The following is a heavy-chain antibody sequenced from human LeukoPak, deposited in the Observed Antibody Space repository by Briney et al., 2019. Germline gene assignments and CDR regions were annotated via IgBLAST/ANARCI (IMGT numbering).Heavy chain of an antibody. CDR1: GYTFISYG. D-gene: IGHD2-15*01. CDR2: ISVYNGNT. Sequence: ASVKVSCKASGYTFISYGISWVRQAPGQGLEWMGWISVYNGNTNYAQKVQGRVTMTTDTSTSTAYMDLRSLRSDDTAVYYCARAGGYYFAPDYWGQGTLVTVSS. V-gene: IGHV1-18*01. J-gene: IGHJ4*02. CDR3: ARAGGYYFAPDY.